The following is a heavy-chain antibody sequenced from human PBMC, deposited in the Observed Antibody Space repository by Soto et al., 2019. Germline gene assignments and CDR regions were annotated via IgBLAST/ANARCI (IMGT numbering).Heavy chain of an antibody. CDR1: GFTFSSYA. D-gene: IGHD3-16*01. CDR2: ISYDGSNK. Sequence: QVQLVESGGGVVQPGRSLRLSCAASGFTFSSYAMHWVRQAPGKGLEWVAVISYDGSNKYYADSVKGRFTISRDNSKNTLYLQMNSLRAEDKAVYYCARDQEQDWGDAFDIWGQGTMVTVSS. V-gene: IGHV3-30-3*01. CDR3: ARDQEQDWGDAFDI. J-gene: IGHJ3*02.